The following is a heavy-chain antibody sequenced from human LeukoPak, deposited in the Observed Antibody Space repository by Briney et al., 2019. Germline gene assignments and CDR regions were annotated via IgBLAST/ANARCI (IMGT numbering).Heavy chain of an antibody. Sequence: GGSLRLSCAASGFTFSSYAMHWVRQAPGKGLEWVAVISYDGSNKYYADSVKGRFTISRDNSKNTLYLQMNSLRAEDTAVYYCARDPGDTDYWGQGTLVTVSS. CDR1: GFTFSSYA. CDR3: ARDPGDTDY. J-gene: IGHJ4*02. D-gene: IGHD3-10*01. CDR2: ISYDGSNK. V-gene: IGHV3-30*14.